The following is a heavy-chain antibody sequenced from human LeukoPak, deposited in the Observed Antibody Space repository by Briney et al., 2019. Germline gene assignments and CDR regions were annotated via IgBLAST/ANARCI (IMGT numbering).Heavy chain of an antibody. CDR2: IYYSGST. V-gene: IGHV4-59*01. Sequence: SETLSLTCTVSGGSISSYYWSWIRQPPGKGLEWIGYIYYSGSTNYNPSLRSRVTISVDTSKNQFSLKLSSVTAADTAVYYCARVGYYDILTGYYTSDYWGQGTLVTVSS. CDR1: GGSISSYY. D-gene: IGHD3-9*01. J-gene: IGHJ4*02. CDR3: ARVGYYDILTGYYTSDY.